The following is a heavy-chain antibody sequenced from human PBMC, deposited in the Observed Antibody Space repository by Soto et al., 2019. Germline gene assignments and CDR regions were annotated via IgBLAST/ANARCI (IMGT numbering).Heavy chain of an antibody. CDR2: IYYSGST. J-gene: IGHJ4*02. CDR1: GGSISSGGYY. D-gene: IGHD4-17*01. CDR3: ARYRRDYGDKDYFDY. V-gene: IGHV4-31*03. Sequence: SETLSLTCTFSGGSISSGGYYWSWIRQHPGKGLEWIGYIYYSGSTYYNPSLKSRVTISVDTSKNQFSLKLSSVTAADTAVYYCARYRRDYGDKDYFDYWGQGTLVTVSS.